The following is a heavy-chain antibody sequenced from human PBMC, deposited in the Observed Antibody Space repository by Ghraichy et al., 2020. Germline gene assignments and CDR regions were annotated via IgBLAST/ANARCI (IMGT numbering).Heavy chain of an antibody. D-gene: IGHD2-2*01. CDR3: ARLNQLLPYYGMDV. V-gene: IGHV4-59*08. Sequence: SETLSLTCTVSGGSISSYYWSWIRQPPGKGLEWIGYIYYSGSTNYNPSLKSRVTISVDTSKNQFSLKLSSVTAADTAVYYCARLNQLLPYYGMDVWGQGTTVTVSS. J-gene: IGHJ6*02. CDR1: GGSISSYY. CDR2: IYYSGST.